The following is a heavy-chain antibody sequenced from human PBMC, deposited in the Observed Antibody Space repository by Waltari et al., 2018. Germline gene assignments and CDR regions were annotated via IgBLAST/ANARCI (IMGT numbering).Heavy chain of an antibody. D-gene: IGHD3-10*01. CDR3: ARPYGSGSYFFDY. J-gene: IGHJ4*02. CDR2: IYSGGST. CDR1: GFHVSSNY. Sequence: EVQLVESGGGLIQPGGSLRLSCAASGFHVSSNYMSWVSQAPGKGLEWVSVIYSGGSTYYADSVKGRFTISRDNSKNTLYLQMNSLRAEDTAVYYCARPYGSGSYFFDYWGQGTLVTVSS. V-gene: IGHV3-53*01.